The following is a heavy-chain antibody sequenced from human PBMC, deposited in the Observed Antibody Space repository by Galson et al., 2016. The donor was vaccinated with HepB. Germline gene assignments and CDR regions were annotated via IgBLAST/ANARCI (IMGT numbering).Heavy chain of an antibody. D-gene: IGHD1-26*01. CDR2: ISASSTYI. J-gene: IGHJ4*02. Sequence: SLRLSCATSGFTFSIYTLNWVRQAPGKGLEWVSSISASSTYIYYADSVKGRFTISRDDAKNSLYMELHSLRVEDTAVYFCAISHMGYFDYWGQGTLVTVSS. CDR1: GFTFSIYT. CDR3: AISHMGYFDY. V-gene: IGHV3-21*01.